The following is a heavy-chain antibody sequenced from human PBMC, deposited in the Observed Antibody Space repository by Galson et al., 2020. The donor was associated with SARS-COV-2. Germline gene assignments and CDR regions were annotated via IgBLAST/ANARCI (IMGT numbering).Heavy chain of an antibody. CDR1: GFSLSNARMG. J-gene: IGHJ4*02. V-gene: IGHV2-26*01. CDR2: IFSNDEK. CDR3: ARSEPGHNWNDVEYFDY. Sequence: SGPTLVKPTETLTLTCTVSGFSLSNARMGVSWIRQPPGKALEWLAHIFSNDEKSYSTSLKSRLTISKDTSKSQVVLTMTNMDPVDTATYYCARSEPGHNWNDVEYFDYWGQGTLVTVSS. D-gene: IGHD1-1*01.